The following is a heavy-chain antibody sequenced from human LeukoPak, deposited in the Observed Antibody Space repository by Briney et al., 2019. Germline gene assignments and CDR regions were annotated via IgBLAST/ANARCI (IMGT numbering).Heavy chain of an antibody. CDR3: ARTGAEGLNIVVVPAAMGVQSYFDY. Sequence: TPSETLSLTCTVSGGSISSSSYYWGWIRQPPGKGLEWIGSIYYSGSTYYNPSLKSRVTISVDTSKNQFSLKLSSVTAADTAVYYCARTGAEGLNIVVVPAAMGVQSYFDYWGQGTLVTVSS. V-gene: IGHV4-39*01. CDR1: GGSISSSSYY. CDR2: IYYSGST. D-gene: IGHD2-2*01. J-gene: IGHJ4*02.